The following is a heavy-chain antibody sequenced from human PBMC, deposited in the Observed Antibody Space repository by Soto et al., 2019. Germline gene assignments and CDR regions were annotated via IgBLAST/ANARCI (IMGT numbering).Heavy chain of an antibody. CDR3: GKVLVGATGHTDSDS. J-gene: IGHJ4*02. CDR2: IDYNGVT. CDR1: GGSIYRSGYY. V-gene: IGHV4-39*01. Sequence: SETLSLTCTVSGGSIYRSGYYWGWIRQPPGRGLEWIGNIDYNGVTYSNPSLKSRVTISRDTSKNQFSLKLTSVTAADTALYYCGKVLVGATGHTDSDSWGPGALVTVSS. D-gene: IGHD2-15*01.